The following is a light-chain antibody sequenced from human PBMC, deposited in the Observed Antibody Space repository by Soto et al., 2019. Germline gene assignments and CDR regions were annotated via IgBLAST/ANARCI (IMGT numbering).Light chain of an antibody. CDR1: QSISGTF. J-gene: IGKJ1*01. Sequence: EIVLTQSPGTLSLSPGERATLSCRASQSISGTFLAWYQHKPGQAPRVLIYGATRRATGIPDRFSGSGSGTDFTLTISSLEPEDFALYYCHQYDSGWTFGQGTKVE. CDR3: HQYDSGWT. CDR2: GAT. V-gene: IGKV3-20*01.